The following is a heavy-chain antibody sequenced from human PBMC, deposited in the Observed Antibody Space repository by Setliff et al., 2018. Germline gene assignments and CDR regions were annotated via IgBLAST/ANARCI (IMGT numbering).Heavy chain of an antibody. J-gene: IGHJ4*02. D-gene: IGHD6-19*01. V-gene: IGHV3-33*06. Sequence: GGSLRLSCAASGFSFSSYGMHWVRQAPGKGLEWVAVIWFDGSYKKYADSVKGRFSISRDNPKNMVYLQMSSLRAEDTGVYYCAKDSARGWYGALDSWGQGAPVTVSS. CDR1: GFSFSSYG. CDR2: IWFDGSYK. CDR3: AKDSARGWYGALDS.